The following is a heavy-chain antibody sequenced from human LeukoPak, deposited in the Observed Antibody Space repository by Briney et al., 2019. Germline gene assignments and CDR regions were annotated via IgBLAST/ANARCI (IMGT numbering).Heavy chain of an antibody. CDR3: ARGIAVAGTNGRYFDY. D-gene: IGHD6-19*01. CDR2: ISSSSSYI. CDR1: GFTFSSYW. Sequence: GGSLRLSCAASGFTFSSYWMHWVRQVPGKGLEWVSSISSSSSYIYYADSVKGRFTISRDNAKNSLYLQMNSLRAEDTAVYYCARGIAVAGTNGRYFDYWGQGTLVTVSS. J-gene: IGHJ4*02. V-gene: IGHV3-21*01.